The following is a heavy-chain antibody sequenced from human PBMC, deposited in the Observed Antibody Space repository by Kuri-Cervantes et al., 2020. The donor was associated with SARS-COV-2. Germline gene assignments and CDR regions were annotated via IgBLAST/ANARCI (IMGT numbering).Heavy chain of an antibody. Sequence: GSLRLSCTVSGGSISSSSYYWGWIRQPPGKGLEWMGSIYYSGSTYYNPSLKSRVTISVDTSKNQFSLKLSSVTAADTAVYYCARGKTKRTSLTTYYYYGMDVWGQGTTVTVSS. V-gene: IGHV4-39*01. J-gene: IGHJ6*02. CDR1: GGSISSSSYY. D-gene: IGHD2-2*01. CDR2: IYYSGST. CDR3: ARGKTKRTSLTTYYYYGMDV.